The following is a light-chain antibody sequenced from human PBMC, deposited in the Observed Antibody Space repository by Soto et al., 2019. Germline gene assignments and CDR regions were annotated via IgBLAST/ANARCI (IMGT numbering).Light chain of an antibody. CDR3: QRYVTSAWA. V-gene: IGKV3-20*01. Sequence: EIVLTQSPGTLSLSPGERATLSCRASQSVSSSFLAWYQQKPGQAPRLLIYGASNRATGIPDRFSGSASGTDFTLTISRLDPEDFAVYSCQRYVTSAWAFGQGAKVAIE. CDR1: QSVSSSF. J-gene: IGKJ1*01. CDR2: GAS.